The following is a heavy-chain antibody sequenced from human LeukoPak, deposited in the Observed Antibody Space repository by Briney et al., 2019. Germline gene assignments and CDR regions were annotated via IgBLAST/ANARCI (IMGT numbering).Heavy chain of an antibody. Sequence: ASVKVSCKASGYTFSGYYMYGVRQAPGQGLEWMGWINPASGGTNYAQKFQGRVTMTRDTSISTAYMELSRLRSDDTAVYYCARDATFGELPHWGQGTLVTVSS. CDR2: INPASGGT. J-gene: IGHJ4*02. CDR3: ARDATFGELPH. V-gene: IGHV1-2*02. CDR1: GYTFSGYY. D-gene: IGHD3-10*01.